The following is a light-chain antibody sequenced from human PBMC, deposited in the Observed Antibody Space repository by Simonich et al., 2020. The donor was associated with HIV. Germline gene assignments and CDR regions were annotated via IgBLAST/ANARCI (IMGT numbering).Light chain of an antibody. Sequence: IQMTQSASSLSASVGDRVTITCRASQGIRNDLGCYQQKPGKAPKLLIYKASSLESGVPSRFSGSGSGTEFTLTISSLQPDDFATYYCQQYNSYPWTFGQGTKVEIK. V-gene: IGKV1-17*01. CDR3: QQYNSYPWT. CDR2: KAS. J-gene: IGKJ1*01. CDR1: QGIRND.